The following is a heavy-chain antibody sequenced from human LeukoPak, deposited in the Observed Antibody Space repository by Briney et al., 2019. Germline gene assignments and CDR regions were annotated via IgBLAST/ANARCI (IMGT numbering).Heavy chain of an antibody. CDR1: GFAFSAYW. Sequence: GGSLRLSCAASGFAFSAYWMHWVRQAPGKGLEWVARINEDATTITYADSVKGRFIISRDNSKKSLYLQMNNVRAEDTAVYYCVRDLIFVWTPGDDFDFWGQGTLVIVSS. CDR3: VRDLIFVWTPGDDFDF. CDR2: INEDATTI. D-gene: IGHD3-3*01. J-gene: IGHJ4*02. V-gene: IGHV3-74*01.